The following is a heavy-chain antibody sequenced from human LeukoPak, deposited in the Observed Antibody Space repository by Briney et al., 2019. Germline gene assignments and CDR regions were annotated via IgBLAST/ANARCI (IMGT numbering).Heavy chain of an antibody. J-gene: IGHJ6*02. CDR2: INAGNGNT. V-gene: IGHV1-3*01. CDR3: ARDVIRDSSGYYGYYGMDV. CDR1: GYTFTSYA. D-gene: IGHD3-22*01. Sequence: ASVKVSCKASGYTFTSYAMHWVRQAPGQRLEWMGWINAGNGNTKYPQKFQGRVTITRDTSASTAYMELSSLRSEDTAVYYCARDVIRDSSGYYGYYGMDVWGQGTTVTVSS.